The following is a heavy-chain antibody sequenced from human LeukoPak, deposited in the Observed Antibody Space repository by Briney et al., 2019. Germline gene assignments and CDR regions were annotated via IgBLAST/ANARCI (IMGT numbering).Heavy chain of an antibody. CDR3: AKGNIGYCSGGSCYYTIFQH. CDR2: ISWNSGSI. J-gene: IGHJ1*01. D-gene: IGHD2-15*01. V-gene: IGHV3-9*01. Sequence: PGRSLRLSCAASGFTFDDYARHWVRQAPGKGLEWVSGISWNSGSIGYADSVKGRFTISRDNAKNSLYLQMNSLRAEDTALYYCAKGNIGYCSGGSCYYTIFQHWDQGTLVTVSS. CDR1: GFTFDDYA.